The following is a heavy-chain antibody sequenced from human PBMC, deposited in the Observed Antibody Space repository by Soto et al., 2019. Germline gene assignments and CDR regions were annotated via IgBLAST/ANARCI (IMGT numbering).Heavy chain of an antibody. D-gene: IGHD6-6*01. J-gene: IGHJ6*02. CDR2: ISPIFGTA. V-gene: IGHV1-69*01. Sequence: QVQLVQSGAEVKKPGSSVKVSCKASGGTFSSYAISWVRQAPGQGREWMGGISPIFGTANYAPKFQGRVTITADESTGIAYMEPSSMRSEDTAVYYCASSSIADRPGYYGMDVWGQGTTVTVSS. CDR1: GGTFSSYA. CDR3: ASSSIADRPGYYGMDV.